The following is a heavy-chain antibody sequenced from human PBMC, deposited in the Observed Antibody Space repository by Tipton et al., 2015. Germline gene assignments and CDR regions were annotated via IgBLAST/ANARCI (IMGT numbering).Heavy chain of an antibody. D-gene: IGHD3-10*01. J-gene: IGHJ4*02. V-gene: IGHV4-39*01. CDR1: GASLSDPDYY. Sequence: TLSLTCTVSGASLSDPDYYWAWIRQPPGKRLEWIGSIWHSGNTYYNPSLRSRVTISVDTSKNLFSLKMSAVTAADTAVYFCARQSGYGSGSYYLDYWGQGNLVSVSS. CDR2: IWHSGNT. CDR3: ARQSGYGSGSYYLDY.